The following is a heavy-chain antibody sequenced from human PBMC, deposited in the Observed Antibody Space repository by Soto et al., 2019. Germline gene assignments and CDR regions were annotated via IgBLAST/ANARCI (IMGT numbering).Heavy chain of an antibody. CDR2: IYDSGST. D-gene: IGHD3-22*01. V-gene: IGHV4-59*08. CDR3: TTEAYDNSGSLAFDI. CDR1: GGSISSYY. J-gene: IGHJ3*02. Sequence: PSETLSLTCTVSGGSISSYYWSWIRQPPGKGLEWIGYIYDSGSTNYNPSLKSRVTISVDTSQSQFSLKLNSVTAADTAVYYCTTEAYDNSGSLAFDIWGPGTLVTVSS.